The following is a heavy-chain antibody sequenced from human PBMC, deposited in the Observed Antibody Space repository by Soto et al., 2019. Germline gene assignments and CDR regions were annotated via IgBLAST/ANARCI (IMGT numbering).Heavy chain of an antibody. V-gene: IGHV1-18*04. Sequence: QVQLEQSGPEVKKPGASVKVSCKASAYSFDTYGVSWVRQAPGQGLEWMGWISGYNGQTNYAQKFRGRVTLTTDTSTSTAYMEWRSLRSDDTAIYYCARDGRKQLGTEGLTAMDVWGQGTTVTVSS. D-gene: IGHD7-27*01. CDR1: AYSFDTYG. CDR2: ISGYNGQT. CDR3: ARDGRKQLGTEGLTAMDV. J-gene: IGHJ6*02.